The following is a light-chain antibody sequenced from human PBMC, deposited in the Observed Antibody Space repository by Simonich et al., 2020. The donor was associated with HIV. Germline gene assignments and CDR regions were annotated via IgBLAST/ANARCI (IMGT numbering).Light chain of an antibody. J-gene: IGKJ1*01. CDR3: QQYNSYSWT. V-gene: IGKV1-5*03. CDR1: QSISSW. CDR2: KAF. Sequence: DIQMNQSPSSLSASVGERVTITCRARQSISSWLAWYQQKPGKAPKLLIYKAFSLESGVPSRFSGSGSGTEFTLTISSLQPDDFATYYCQQYNSYSWTFGQGTKVEIK.